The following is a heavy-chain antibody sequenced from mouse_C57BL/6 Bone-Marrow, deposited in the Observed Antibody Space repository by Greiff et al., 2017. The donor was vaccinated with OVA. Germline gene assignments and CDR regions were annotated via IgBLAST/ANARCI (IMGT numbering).Heavy chain of an antibody. J-gene: IGHJ3*01. CDR2: ISDGGSYT. CDR3: ASNWDENAY. Sequence: EVQGVESGGGLVKPGGSLKLSCAASGFTFSSYAMSWVRQTPEKRLEWVATISDGGSYTYYPDNVKGRFTISRDNAKNNLYLQMSHLKSEDTAMYYCASNWDENAYWGQGTLVTVSA. V-gene: IGHV5-4*01. CDR1: GFTFSSYA. D-gene: IGHD4-1*02.